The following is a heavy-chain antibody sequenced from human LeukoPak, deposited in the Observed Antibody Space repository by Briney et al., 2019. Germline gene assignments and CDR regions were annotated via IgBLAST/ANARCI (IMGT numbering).Heavy chain of an antibody. J-gene: IGHJ4*02. CDR2: IYPGDSDT. Sequence: GGSLRLSCKGSGYSFTSYWIGWVRQMPGEGLEWMGIIYPGDSDTRYSPSFQGQVTISADKSISTAYLQWSSLKASDTAMYYCARLRSHYFDYWGQGTLVTVSS. CDR3: ARLRSHYFDY. V-gene: IGHV5-51*01. CDR1: GYSFTSYW.